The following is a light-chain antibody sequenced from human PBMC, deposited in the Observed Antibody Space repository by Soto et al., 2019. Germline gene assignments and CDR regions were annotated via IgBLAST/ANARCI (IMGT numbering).Light chain of an antibody. CDR2: NAS. V-gene: IGKV1-5*03. CDR3: QQYHTYSRT. CDR1: QSISSW. Sequence: IQMTQSPSTLSASVGDRVTITCRASQSISSWLAWYQQKPGKAPKLLISNASNLESGVPSRFSGSGSGTEFTLTISSLQPDDCATYYCQQYHTYSRTFGQGAEV. J-gene: IGKJ1*01.